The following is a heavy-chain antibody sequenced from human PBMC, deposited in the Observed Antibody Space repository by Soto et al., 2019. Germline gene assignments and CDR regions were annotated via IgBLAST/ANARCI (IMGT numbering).Heavy chain of an antibody. CDR3: ARDREGYCSGGSCYSGGY. J-gene: IGHJ4*02. Sequence: QVQLMESGGGVVQPGRSLRLSCAASGFTFSSYAMHWVRQAPGKGLEWVAVISYDGSNKYYADSVKGRFTISRDNSKNTLYLQMNSLRAEDTAVYYCARDREGYCSGGSCYSGGYWGQGTLVTVSS. D-gene: IGHD2-15*01. CDR2: ISYDGSNK. CDR1: GFTFSSYA. V-gene: IGHV3-30-3*01.